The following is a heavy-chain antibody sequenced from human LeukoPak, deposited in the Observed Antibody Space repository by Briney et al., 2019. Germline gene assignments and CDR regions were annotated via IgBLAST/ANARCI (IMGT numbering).Heavy chain of an antibody. CDR3: VRNVGSGFDY. Sequence: ASVKVSCKASGYTFTGYYMHWVRQAPGQGLEWMGMINPSGGSTSFAQKFQGRVTMTSDTSTTTVYMELSSLRSEDTAVYYCVRNVGSGFDYWGQGTLVTVSS. V-gene: IGHV1-46*01. J-gene: IGHJ4*02. CDR2: INPSGGST. CDR1: GYTFTGYY. D-gene: IGHD1-1*01.